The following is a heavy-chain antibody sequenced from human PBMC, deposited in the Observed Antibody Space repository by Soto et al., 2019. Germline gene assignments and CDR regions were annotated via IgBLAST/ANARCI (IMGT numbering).Heavy chain of an antibody. D-gene: IGHD5-12*01. V-gene: IGHV1-69*08. CDR1: GGTFSTST. CDR3: ARDSPIGSTYSGYDAIDS. Sequence: QVQLVQSGAEVMKPGSSVKVSCKASGGTFSTSTFAWVRQAPGPGLEWMGRTIPILDVADYAQDFQGRVTITADKSTSTAYMELTSLTSKDTALYYCARDSPIGSTYSGYDAIDSWGQGTLVTVSS. CDR2: TIPILDVA. J-gene: IGHJ4*02.